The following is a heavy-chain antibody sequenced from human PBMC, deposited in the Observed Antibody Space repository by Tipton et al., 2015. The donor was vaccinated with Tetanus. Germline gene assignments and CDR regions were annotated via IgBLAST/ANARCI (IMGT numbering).Heavy chain of an antibody. Sequence: TLSLTCTVSGGSITSNYWTWIRQPAGKGLEWIGRIYAPGITNYNPSLKSRVSMSVDTSKNQFSLKLNSVTAADTAVYYCARDSMSSSGYDKERTYSYYGMDVWGQGTTVTVSS. CDR2: IYAPGIT. J-gene: IGHJ6*02. V-gene: IGHV4-4*07. CDR1: GGSITSNY. CDR3: ARDSMSSSGYDKERTYSYYGMDV. D-gene: IGHD5-12*01.